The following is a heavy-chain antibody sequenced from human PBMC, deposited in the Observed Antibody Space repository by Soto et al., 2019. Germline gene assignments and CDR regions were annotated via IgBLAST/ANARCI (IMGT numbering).Heavy chain of an antibody. CDR1: GGSITSGGFY. CDR2: IFHSGST. J-gene: IGHJ5*02. CDR3: VRGGIAGNWFDP. Sequence: QVQLQESGPGLVKPSQTLSLTCSVSGGSITSGGFYWSWIRQHPEKGLEWIAYIFHSGSTDFNPSLKGRILISADTSKNQFSLKLTSVTAADTAVYYCVRGGIAGNWFDPWGQGTLVTVSS. V-gene: IGHV4-31*03. D-gene: IGHD6-13*01.